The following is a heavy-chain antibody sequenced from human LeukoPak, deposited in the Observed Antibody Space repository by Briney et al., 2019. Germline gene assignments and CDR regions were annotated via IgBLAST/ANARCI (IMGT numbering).Heavy chain of an antibody. CDR1: GYTFTSYG. CDR2: ISAYNGNT. J-gene: IGHJ6*02. D-gene: IGHD6-19*01. V-gene: IGHV1-18*01. Sequence: ASVKVSCKASGYTFTSYGISWVRQAPGQGLEWMGWISAYNGNTNYAQKLQGRVTMTTDTSTSTAYMELRSLGSDDTAVYYCARGGAVAGTGGYYYGMDVWGQGTTVTVSS. CDR3: ARGGAVAGTGGYYYGMDV.